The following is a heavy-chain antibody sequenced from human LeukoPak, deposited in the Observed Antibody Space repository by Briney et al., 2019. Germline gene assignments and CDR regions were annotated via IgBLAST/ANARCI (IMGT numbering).Heavy chain of an antibody. V-gene: IGHV3-7*01. CDR2: INQDGSEK. CDR3: AREGY. CDR1: GFTFSSSW. Sequence: GGSLRLSCAASGFTFSSSWMSWVRQAPGEGLEWVANINQDGSEKYYVDSVKGRFTISRDNAKNSLCLQMNSLRADDTAVYYCAREGYWGQGTLVTVSS. J-gene: IGHJ4*02.